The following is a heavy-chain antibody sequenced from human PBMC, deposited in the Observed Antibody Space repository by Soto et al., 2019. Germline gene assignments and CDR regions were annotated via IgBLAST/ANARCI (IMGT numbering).Heavy chain of an antibody. CDR3: AKVGKSNSWDMWFDS. J-gene: IGHJ5*01. Sequence: PGGSLRLSCGASGFTFSSFAMNWVRQATGKGLEWVSSTTVSGGLTHYADSVKGRFTMSRDNSKNTLYLQMDNLRAEDTAVYYCAKVGKSNSWDMWFDSWGQGTPVTVSS. CDR1: GFTFSSFA. CDR2: TTVSGGLT. V-gene: IGHV3-23*01. D-gene: IGHD1-26*01.